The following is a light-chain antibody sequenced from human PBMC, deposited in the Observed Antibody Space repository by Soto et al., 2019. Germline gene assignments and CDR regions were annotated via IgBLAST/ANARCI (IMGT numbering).Light chain of an antibody. CDR3: QSYDTSNHVV. CDR2: QDI. CDR1: SGSIASRY. J-gene: IGLJ2*01. V-gene: IGLV6-57*04. Sequence: NFMLTQPHSVSGSPGKTVTISCTRSSGSIASRYVQWYQQRPGSAPTTVIYQDIRRPSGVPDRFSCSIDTSSNSASLDISGLKTEDEADYYCQSYDTSNHVVFGGGTKLTVL.